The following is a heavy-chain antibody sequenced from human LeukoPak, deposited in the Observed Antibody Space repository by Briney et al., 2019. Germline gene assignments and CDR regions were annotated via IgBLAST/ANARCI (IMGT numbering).Heavy chain of an antibody. D-gene: IGHD6-6*01. CDR2: IYYSGST. J-gene: IGHJ5*02. CDR3: ARGEYSSSSGPSPAKRPMYNWFDP. V-gene: IGHV4-39*07. Sequence: SETLSLTCTVSGGSISSSSYYWGWIRQPPGKGLEWIGSIYYSGSTYYNPSLKSRVTISVDTSKNQFSLKLSSVTPEDTAVYYCARGEYSSSSGPSPAKRPMYNWFDPWGQGTLVTVSS. CDR1: GGSISSSSYY.